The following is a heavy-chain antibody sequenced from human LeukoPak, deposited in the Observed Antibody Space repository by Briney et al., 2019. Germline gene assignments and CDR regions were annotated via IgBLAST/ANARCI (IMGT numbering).Heavy chain of an antibody. V-gene: IGHV1-2*02. CDR3: ARAGDESTGHYDSLHF. CDR2: INPKSGAT. Sequence: ASVKVSCKASGYTFDENHIHWVRQPPGQGPEWMGWINPKSGATDSAQQFEGRLTMTRDTSIGTASMDLSGLRVDDTGIYYCARAGDESTGHYDSLHFWGQGTMVTVSS. CDR1: GYTFDENH. D-gene: IGHD2-8*02. J-gene: IGHJ3*01.